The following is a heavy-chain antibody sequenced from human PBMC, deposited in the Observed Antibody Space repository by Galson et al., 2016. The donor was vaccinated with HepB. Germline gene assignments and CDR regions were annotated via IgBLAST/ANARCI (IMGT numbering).Heavy chain of an antibody. CDR2: IYPGDSVT. CDR3: SRGEGYFPTLDN. Sequence: QSGAEVKKPGESLKISCKASGYSFTIYWIGWVRQMPGKGLEWMGIIYPGDSVTRYSPSFQGQVIISADKSITTAHLQWSSLKASDTAMYYCSRGEGYFPTLDNWGQGTLVTVSS. D-gene: IGHD3-22*01. V-gene: IGHV5-51*01. J-gene: IGHJ4*02. CDR1: GYSFTIYW.